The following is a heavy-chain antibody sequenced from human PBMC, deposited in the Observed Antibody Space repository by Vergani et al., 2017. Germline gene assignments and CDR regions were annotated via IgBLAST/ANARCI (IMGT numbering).Heavy chain of an antibody. V-gene: IGHV3-66*02. J-gene: IGHJ6*03. CDR3: ARDRAQVCSSPTCPTYYYMDV. CDR1: SFSVSSHY. Sequence: LVESGGGLVQPGGSLRLSCAASSFSVSSHYMTWVRQAPGKGLEWVSTINIGGRTSYADSVKGRLTLTRDDSKNTLYLQMNSLRVDDTAVYYCARDRAQVCSSPTCPTYYYMDVWGKGTTVTVSS. D-gene: IGHD2-2*01. CDR2: INIGGRT.